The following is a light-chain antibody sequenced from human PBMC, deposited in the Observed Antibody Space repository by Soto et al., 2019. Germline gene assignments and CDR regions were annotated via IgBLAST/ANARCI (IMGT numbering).Light chain of an antibody. CDR3: VLYMGSGIWV. J-gene: IGLJ3*02. V-gene: IGLV8-61*01. CDR2: STN. CDR1: SGSVSTSYY. Sequence: QTVVTQEPSFSVSPGRTVTLTCGLSSGSVSTSYYPSWYQQTPGQAPRTLIHSTNTRSSGVPDRFSGSILGNKAALTITGAQADDESDYYCVLYMGSGIWVFGGGTKVTV.